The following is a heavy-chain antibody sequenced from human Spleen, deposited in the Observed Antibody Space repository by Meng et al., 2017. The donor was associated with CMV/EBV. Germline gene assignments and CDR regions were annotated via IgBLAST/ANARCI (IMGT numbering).Heavy chain of an antibody. D-gene: IGHD4-23*01. J-gene: IGHJ4*02. CDR2: IRSSGKTM. V-gene: IGHV3-11*04. Sequence: FAAFGFTFRDYYMSWIRQAPGKGLEWVSYIRSSGKTMHYADSVKGRFTISRDNAKNSLYLQMNSLRAEDTAVYYCVRGYGGNSGLAYWGQGTLVTVSS. CDR3: VRGYGGNSGLAY. CDR1: GFTFRDYY.